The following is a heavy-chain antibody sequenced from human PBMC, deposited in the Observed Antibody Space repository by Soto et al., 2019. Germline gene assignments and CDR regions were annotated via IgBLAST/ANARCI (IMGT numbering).Heavy chain of an antibody. D-gene: IGHD6-13*01. Sequence: ASVKVSCKASGYTFTSYYMHWVRQAPGQGLEWMGIINPSGGSTSYAQKFQGRVTMTRDTSTSTVYMELSSLRSEDTAVYYCARERIAAAVTGAFDIWGQGTMVTVSS. CDR2: INPSGGST. V-gene: IGHV1-46*01. J-gene: IGHJ3*02. CDR3: ARERIAAAVTGAFDI. CDR1: GYTFTSYY.